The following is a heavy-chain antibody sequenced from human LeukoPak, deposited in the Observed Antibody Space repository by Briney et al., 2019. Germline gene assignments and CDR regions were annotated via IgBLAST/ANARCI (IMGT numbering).Heavy chain of an antibody. D-gene: IGHD1-1*01. CDR1: GFTFSSYV. Sequence: TGGSLRLSCAASGFTFSSYVMHWVRQAPGKGLEWVAIISYDGSNEYYADSVKGRFTISRDNSKNTLYLQMNSLRAEDTAVYYCARQTGTPLPSIFDYWGQGTLVTVSS. CDR3: ARQTGTPLPSIFDY. CDR2: ISYDGSNE. J-gene: IGHJ4*02. V-gene: IGHV3-30*04.